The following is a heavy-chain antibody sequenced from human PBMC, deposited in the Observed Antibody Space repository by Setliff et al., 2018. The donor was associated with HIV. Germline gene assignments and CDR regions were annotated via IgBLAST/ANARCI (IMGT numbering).Heavy chain of an antibody. V-gene: IGHV4-61*09. J-gene: IGHJ4*02. CDR3: ARESWYYDILTGYQYYFDY. CDR2: IYTSGST. CDR1: GGSISSGSYY. D-gene: IGHD3-9*01. Sequence: PSETLSLTCTVSGGSISSGSYYWSWIRQPAGKGLEWIGHIYTSGSTNYNPSLKSRVTISVDTSKNQFSLKLSSVTAADTAVYYCARESWYYDILTGYQYYFDYWGQGTLGTSPQ.